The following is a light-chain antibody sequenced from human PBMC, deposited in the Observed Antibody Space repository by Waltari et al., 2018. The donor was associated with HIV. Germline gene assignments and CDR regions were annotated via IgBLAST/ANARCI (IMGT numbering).Light chain of an antibody. CDR2: KDT. Sequence: SYELTQPPSVSVSPGQTARITCSGDALPKQYVYWDQQKPGQAPELLIYKDTERPSGIPERFSGASSGTTVTLPISVVQAEAEADYYCHSSDSSGTYVFGTGTKVTVL. CDR3: HSSDSSGTYV. J-gene: IGLJ1*01. V-gene: IGLV3-25*03. CDR1: ALPKQY.